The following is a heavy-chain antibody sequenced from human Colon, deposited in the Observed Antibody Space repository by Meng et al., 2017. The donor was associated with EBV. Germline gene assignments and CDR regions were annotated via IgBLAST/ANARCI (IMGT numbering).Heavy chain of an antibody. J-gene: IGHJ4*02. CDR2: IHHSGSA. V-gene: IGHV4-30-4*01. CDR1: GGSMSSGNYY. CDR3: ASFDHIPRRNYFDY. D-gene: IGHD2-21*01. Sequence: QVQLQESGPGLVEPSQXLSFTGTVSGGSMSSGNYYWSWIRQPPGKGLEWIGYIHHSGSAYYNPSLKSRVSISVDTSKNQFSLNLNSMTAADTAVYYCASFDHIPRRNYFDYWGQGTLVTVAS.